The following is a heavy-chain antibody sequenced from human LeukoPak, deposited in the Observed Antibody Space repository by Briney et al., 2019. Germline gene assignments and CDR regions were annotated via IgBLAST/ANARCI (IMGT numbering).Heavy chain of an antibody. CDR1: GFTFSRYC. Sequence: GGSLRLSCAASGFTFSRYCMRWVRQVPGKGLEWVADITQDGSEKYYVDSVKGRFTISRDNSKNTLYLQMNSLRAEDTAVYYCARDYEAGCTSTTCYNSFDYWGQGTLVTVSS. J-gene: IGHJ4*02. D-gene: IGHD2-2*02. V-gene: IGHV3-7*01. CDR2: ITQDGSEK. CDR3: ARDYEAGCTSTTCYNSFDY.